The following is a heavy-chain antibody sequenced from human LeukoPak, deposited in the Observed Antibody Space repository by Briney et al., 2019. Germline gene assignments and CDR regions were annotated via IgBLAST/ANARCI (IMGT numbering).Heavy chain of an antibody. Sequence: GASVKVSFKASGGTFSIYAISWVRQAPGQGLEWMGRIIPLLGIANYAQKFQGRVTITADKSTSTAYMELSSLRSEDTAVYYCAREGGGAIHLIAYWGQGTLVTVSS. CDR2: IIPLLGIA. J-gene: IGHJ4*02. CDR3: AREGGGAIHLIAY. CDR1: GGTFSIYA. V-gene: IGHV1-69*04. D-gene: IGHD3-16*01.